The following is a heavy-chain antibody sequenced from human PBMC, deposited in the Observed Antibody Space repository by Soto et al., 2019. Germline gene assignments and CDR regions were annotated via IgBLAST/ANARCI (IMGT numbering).Heavy chain of an antibody. Sequence: AASVKVSCKASGYTFTSYGIHWLRQAPGQRLEWMGWINAANGDTKYSPKFQGGVTITRDTSASTAYMELSSLRSEDTAVYYCVRRHVSATGIDWFDPWGQGTLVTVSS. CDR2: INAANGDT. D-gene: IGHD6-13*01. CDR3: VRRHVSATGIDWFDP. V-gene: IGHV1-3*01. CDR1: GYTFTSYG. J-gene: IGHJ5*02.